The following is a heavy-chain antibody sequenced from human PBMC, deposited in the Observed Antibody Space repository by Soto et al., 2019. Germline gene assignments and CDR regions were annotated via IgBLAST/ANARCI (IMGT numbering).Heavy chain of an antibody. J-gene: IGHJ5*01. V-gene: IGHV1-69*02. CDR2: INSILGIS. CDR3: ARGPVRGMGGDS. D-gene: IGHD3-16*01. Sequence: QVQLVQSGAEVKEPGSSVKVSCKASGGTFNSDTINWVRQAPGQGLEWMGRINSILGISNYAQKLQGRIAITADKSTNSGYMELSSLRSEDTAVYYCARGPVRGMGGDSWGQGTLVTVSS. CDR1: GGTFNSDT.